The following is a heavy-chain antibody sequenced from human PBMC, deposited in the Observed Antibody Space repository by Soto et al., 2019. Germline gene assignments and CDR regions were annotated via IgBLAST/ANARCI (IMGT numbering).Heavy chain of an antibody. D-gene: IGHD3-3*01. J-gene: IGHJ6*02. V-gene: IGHV3-30*18. CDR2: ISYDGSNK. CDR3: AKDRRTTIFGVVTHYYYYGMDV. Sequence: QVQLVESGGGVVQPGRSLRLSCAASGFTFGNYGMHWVRQAPGKGLEWVAVISYDGSNKYYADSVKGRFTISRDNSKNTLYLQMNSLRAEDTAVYYCAKDRRTTIFGVVTHYYYYGMDVWGQGTTVTVSS. CDR1: GFTFGNYG.